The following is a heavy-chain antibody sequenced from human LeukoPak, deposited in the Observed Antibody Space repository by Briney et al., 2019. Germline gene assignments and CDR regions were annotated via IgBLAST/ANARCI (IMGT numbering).Heavy chain of an antibody. J-gene: IGHJ4*02. CDR2: ISSDGSDI. V-gene: IGHV3-74*01. Sequence: GGSLRLSCAVSGFTFSSSWMHWVRQAPGRGLVWVSRISSDGSDIFYADSVKGRFTIPRDNSKNMPYLQMNSLRAEDTAIYYCARDKGAATEERSDYWGQGTLVTVSS. D-gene: IGHD1-26*01. CDR1: GFTFSSSW. CDR3: ARDKGAATEERSDY.